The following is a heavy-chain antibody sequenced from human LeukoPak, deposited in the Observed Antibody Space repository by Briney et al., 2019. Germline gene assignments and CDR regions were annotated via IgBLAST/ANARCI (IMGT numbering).Heavy chain of an antibody. D-gene: IGHD1-26*01. CDR2: IYYSGST. V-gene: IGHV4-59*01. CDR1: GGSISSYY. Sequence: PSETLSLTCTVSGGSISSYYWSWIRQPPGKGLEWIGYIYYSGSTNYNPSLKSRVTISVDTSKNQFSLKLSSVTAADTAVYYCARGRAGELLSAFDIWGQGTMVTVSS. CDR3: ARGRAGELLSAFDI. J-gene: IGHJ3*02.